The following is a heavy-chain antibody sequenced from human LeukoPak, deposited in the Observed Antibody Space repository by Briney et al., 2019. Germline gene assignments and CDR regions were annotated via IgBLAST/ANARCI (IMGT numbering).Heavy chain of an antibody. V-gene: IGHV3-23*01. J-gene: IGHJ4*02. CDR2: ISGSGGST. Sequence: GGSLRLSCAASAFTFSSYAMSWVRQAPGKGLEGVSAISGSGGSTYYADSVKGRFTISRDNSKNTLYLQMNSLRAEDTAVYYCAKYPTSGYSYYFDYWGQGTLVTVSS. D-gene: IGHD3-22*01. CDR3: AKYPTSGYSYYFDY. CDR1: AFTFSSYA.